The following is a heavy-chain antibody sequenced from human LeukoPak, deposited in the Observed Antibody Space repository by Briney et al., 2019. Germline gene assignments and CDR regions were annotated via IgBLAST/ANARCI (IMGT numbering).Heavy chain of an antibody. CDR2: IYYSGST. CDR3: ARFLDYDSSGYYV. J-gene: IGHJ4*02. D-gene: IGHD3-22*01. V-gene: IGHV4-59*01. Sequence: YIYYSGSTNYNPSLKSRVTISVDTSKNQFSLKLSSVTAADTAVYYCARFLDYDSSGYYVWGQGTLVTVSS.